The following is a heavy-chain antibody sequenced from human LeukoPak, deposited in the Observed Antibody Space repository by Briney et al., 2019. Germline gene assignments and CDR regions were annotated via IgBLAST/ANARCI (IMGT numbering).Heavy chain of an antibody. CDR1: GYTFTGYY. V-gene: IGHV1-2*04. Sequence: GASVKVSCKASGYTFTGYYMHWVRQAPGQGLEWMGWINPNSGGTNYAQKFQGWVTMTRDTSISTAYMELSRLRSDDTAVYYCARATRSQYSSGWYYWGQGTLVTVSS. CDR2: INPNSGGT. J-gene: IGHJ4*02. D-gene: IGHD6-19*01. CDR3: ARATRSQYSSGWYY.